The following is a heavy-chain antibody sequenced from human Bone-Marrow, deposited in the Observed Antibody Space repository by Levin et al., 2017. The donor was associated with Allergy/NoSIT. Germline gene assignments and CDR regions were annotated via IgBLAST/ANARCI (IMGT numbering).Heavy chain of an antibody. CDR1: GYSFTSYW. D-gene: IGHD4-17*01. CDR3: ARLPDYGDYTSVYFDY. J-gene: IGHJ4*02. CDR2: IYPGDSDT. Sequence: GESLKISCKGSGYSFTSYWIGWVRQMPGKGLEWMGIIYPGDSDTRYSPSFQGQVTISADKSISTAYLQWSSLKASDTAMYYCARLPDYGDYTSVYFDYWGQGTLVTVSS. V-gene: IGHV5-51*01.